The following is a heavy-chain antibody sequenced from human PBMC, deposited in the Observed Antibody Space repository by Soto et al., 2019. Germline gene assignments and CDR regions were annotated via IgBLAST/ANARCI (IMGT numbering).Heavy chain of an antibody. Sequence: GGSLRLSCAASGFTFRNFAMHWVRQAPGKGLEWVATLSYDESHEYYADSVKGRFTISRDNSKNTLHLQMNSLGPEDTAVYYCARDKSNQRQLVHYLYYDVIDVWGQGSLVTVSS. J-gene: IGHJ4*03. CDR2: LSYDESHE. CDR3: ARDKSNQRQLVHYLYYDVIDV. V-gene: IGHV3-30*03. CDR1: GFTFRNFA. D-gene: IGHD3-16*01.